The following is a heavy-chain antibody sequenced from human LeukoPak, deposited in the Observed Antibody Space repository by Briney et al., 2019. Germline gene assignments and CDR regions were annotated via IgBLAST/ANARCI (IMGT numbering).Heavy chain of an antibody. CDR1: GFTFSDYY. CDR3: ARLHYDVLTGPFDY. D-gene: IGHD3-9*01. CDR2: IYSGGAT. Sequence: GGSLRLSCAASGFTFSDYYMSWIRQAPGKGLERVSIIYSGGATFCADSVKGRFTISRENSKNTLWLQMNSLRAEDTAVYYCARLHYDVLTGPFDYWGQGTLVTVSS. J-gene: IGHJ4*02. V-gene: IGHV3-66*04.